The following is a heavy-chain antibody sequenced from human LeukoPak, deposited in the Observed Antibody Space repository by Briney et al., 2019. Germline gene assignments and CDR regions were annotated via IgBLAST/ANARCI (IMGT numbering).Heavy chain of an antibody. CDR2: ISGTAAAT. Sequence: PGGTLRLSCAASGFTFSTYGMTWVRQAPGKGLEWVSGISGTAAATFYGDSVKGRFTISRDNSKKTVYPQMNSLRAEDTAVYYCAKRGPGSPQSGKYYFDYWGQGTLVTVSS. CDR1: GFTFSTYG. V-gene: IGHV3-23*01. CDR3: AKRGPGSPQSGKYYFDY. J-gene: IGHJ4*02. D-gene: IGHD3-10*01.